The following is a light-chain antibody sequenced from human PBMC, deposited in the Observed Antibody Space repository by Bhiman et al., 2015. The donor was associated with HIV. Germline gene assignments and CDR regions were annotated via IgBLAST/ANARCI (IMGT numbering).Light chain of an antibody. V-gene: IGLV3-1*01. Sequence: SYELTQPPSVSVSPGQTASIRCSGNKLGDKDVCWYQQKPGQPPVVVIFQNTKRPSWIPERFSGSNSGNTATLTISGTQAMDEADYYCQVWDNRSDHVVFGGGTKLTVL. CDR2: QNT. CDR1: KLGDKD. J-gene: IGLJ2*01. CDR3: QVWDNRSDHVV.